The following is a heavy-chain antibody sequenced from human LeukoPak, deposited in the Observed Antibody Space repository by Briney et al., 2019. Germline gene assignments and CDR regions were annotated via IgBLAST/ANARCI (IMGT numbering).Heavy chain of an antibody. CDR1: GYSFTSYW. V-gene: IGHV5-51*01. Sequence: GESLKISCKGSGYSFTSYWVGWVRQMPGKGLEWMGIIYPGDSDTRYSPSFQGQVTISADKAISTAYLQWSSLKASDTAMYHCARHRIAAAGTGHYYYCYGMDVWGQGTTVTVSS. D-gene: IGHD6-13*01. CDR3: ARHRIAAAGTGHYYYCYGMDV. CDR2: IYPGDSDT. J-gene: IGHJ6*02.